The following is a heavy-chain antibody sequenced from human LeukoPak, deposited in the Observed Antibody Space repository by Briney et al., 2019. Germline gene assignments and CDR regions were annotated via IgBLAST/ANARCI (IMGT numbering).Heavy chain of an antibody. D-gene: IGHD2-2*01. CDR3: TTRGYCSGPGCYSDY. V-gene: IGHV3-15*07. J-gene: IGHJ4*02. CDR1: GLSFRNAW. CDR2: VKSKVDGETA. Sequence: GGSLRLSCRASGLSFRNAWMNWVRQAPGKGLEWVGRVKSKVDGETAEYAALVKGRFNISKDDSKKTLYLEMNSLEVEDTAVYYCTTRGYCSGPGCYSDYWGQGTLVTVSS.